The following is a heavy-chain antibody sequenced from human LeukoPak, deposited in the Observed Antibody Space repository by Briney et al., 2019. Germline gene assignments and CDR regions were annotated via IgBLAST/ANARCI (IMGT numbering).Heavy chain of an antibody. CDR2: INHSGST. J-gene: IGHJ4*02. D-gene: IGHD3-10*01. Sequence: PSETLSLTCAVYGGSFSGYYWSWIRQPPGKGLEWIGEINHSGSTNYNPSLKSRVTISVDTSKNQFSLKLSSVTAADTAVYYCARLLWFGVYYFDCWGQGTLVTVSS. CDR1: GGSFSGYY. V-gene: IGHV4-34*01. CDR3: ARLLWFGVYYFDC.